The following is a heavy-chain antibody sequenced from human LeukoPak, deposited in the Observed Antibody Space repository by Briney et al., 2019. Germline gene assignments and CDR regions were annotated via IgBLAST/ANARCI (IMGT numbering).Heavy chain of an antibody. CDR3: ARDRSIAAAGTQGTGFDP. D-gene: IGHD6-13*01. CDR1: GGSISSYY. Sequence: SETLSLTCTVSGGSISSYYWSWIRQPPGKGLEWIGYIYYSGSTNYNPSLKSRVTISVDTSKKQFSLKLSSVTAADTAVYYCARDRSIAAAGTQGTGFDPWGQGTLVTVSS. V-gene: IGHV4-59*01. CDR2: IYYSGST. J-gene: IGHJ5*02.